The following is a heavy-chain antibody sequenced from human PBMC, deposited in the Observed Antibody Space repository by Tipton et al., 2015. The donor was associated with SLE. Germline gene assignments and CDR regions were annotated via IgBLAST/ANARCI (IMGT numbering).Heavy chain of an antibody. D-gene: IGHD4-17*01. J-gene: IGHJ4*02. CDR3: ARERTTVTN. CDR1: GGSFSGYY. CDR2: VNHSGST. V-gene: IGHV4-34*01. Sequence: TLSLTCAVYGGSFSGYYWTWIRQPPGKGLEWIAEVNHSGSTNYSPSLKSRLSISIDNSKNQFSLKLSSVTAADTAVYYCARERTTVTNWGQGTLVTVSS.